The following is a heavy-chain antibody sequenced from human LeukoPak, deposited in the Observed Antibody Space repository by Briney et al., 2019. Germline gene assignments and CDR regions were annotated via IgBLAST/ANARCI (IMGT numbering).Heavy chain of an antibody. Sequence: PSETLSLTCAVYGGSFSGYYWSWIRQPPGKGLEWIGEINHSGSTNYNPSLKSRVTISVDTSKSQFSLKLSSVTAADTAVYYCARFLSSGYLLVDYWGQGTLVTVSS. J-gene: IGHJ4*02. V-gene: IGHV4-34*01. CDR3: ARFLSSGYLLVDY. D-gene: IGHD3-22*01. CDR1: GGSFSGYY. CDR2: INHSGST.